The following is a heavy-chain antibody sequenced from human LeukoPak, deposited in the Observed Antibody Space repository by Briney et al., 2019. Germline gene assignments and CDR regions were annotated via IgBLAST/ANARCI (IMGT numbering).Heavy chain of an antibody. CDR2: INWNGGST. D-gene: IGHD3-22*01. J-gene: IGHJ4*02. CDR3: ARVNYYDGSGYYYFDY. V-gene: IGHV3-20*04. CDR1: GFTFHDYG. Sequence: PGGSLRLSCAASGFTFHDYGMSWVRQAPGKGLEWVSGINWNGGSTGYADSVKGRFTISRDNAKNSLYLQMNSLRAEDTALYYCARVNYYDGSGYYYFDYWGQGTPVTVSS.